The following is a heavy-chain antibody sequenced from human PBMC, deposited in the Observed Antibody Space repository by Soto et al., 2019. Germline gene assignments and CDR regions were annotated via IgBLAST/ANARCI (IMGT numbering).Heavy chain of an antibody. CDR3: ARTVRGVIGYAWFDP. D-gene: IGHD3-10*01. CDR1: GGSIRSYY. V-gene: IGHV4-59*01. CDR2: IYYSGST. Sequence: SETLSVTCTVSGGSIRSYYWSWIRQKPGKGLEWIGYIYYSGSTNYNPSLKSRVTISVDTSKNQFSLKLSSVTAADTAVYYCARTVRGVIGYAWFDPWGQGTLVTVSS. J-gene: IGHJ5*02.